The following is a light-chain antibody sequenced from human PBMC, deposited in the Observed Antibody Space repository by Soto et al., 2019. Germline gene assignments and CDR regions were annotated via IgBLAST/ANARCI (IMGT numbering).Light chain of an antibody. CDR3: SSFTSRNTYA. V-gene: IGLV2-18*02. Sequence: QSVLAQPPSVSGSPGQSVAISCTGNSSDIGAYNRVSWYQQPPGTAPKLMIYDVNNRPSGVPDRFAGSKSGNTASLSISGFQADHEADYYCSSFTSRNTYAFVPVTKFTVL. J-gene: IGLJ1*01. CDR1: SSDIGAYNR. CDR2: DVN.